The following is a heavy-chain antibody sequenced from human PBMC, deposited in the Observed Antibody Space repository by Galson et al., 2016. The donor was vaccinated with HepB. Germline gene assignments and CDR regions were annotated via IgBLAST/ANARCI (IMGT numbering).Heavy chain of an antibody. CDR3: ARDAYPFP. V-gene: IGHV3-11*01. Sequence: SLRLSCAASGFTFKDYYMTWIRQAPGKGLEWVSYISPSGDTIYYGDSVKGRFTISRDNARNSLYLQMNSLGAEDTAVYFCARDAYPFPWGQGTLVTVSS. CDR1: GFTFKDYY. CDR2: ISPSGDTI. J-gene: IGHJ5*02.